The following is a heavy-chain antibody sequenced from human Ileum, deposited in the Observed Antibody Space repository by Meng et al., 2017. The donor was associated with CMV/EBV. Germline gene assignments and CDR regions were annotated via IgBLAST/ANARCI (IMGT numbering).Heavy chain of an antibody. CDR3: ARASTARRPSAMDV. V-gene: IGHV4-39*07. CDR1: GGSINISPYY. CDR2: IYYSGTT. D-gene: IGHD2-2*01. Sequence: SETLSLTCSVSGGSINISPYYWGWIRQSPGQGLEWIGTIYYSGTTFYNSSLKSRATISVDTSKNQFSLGLTSVTAADTAVYYCARASTARRPSAMDVWGQGTSVTVSS. J-gene: IGHJ6*02.